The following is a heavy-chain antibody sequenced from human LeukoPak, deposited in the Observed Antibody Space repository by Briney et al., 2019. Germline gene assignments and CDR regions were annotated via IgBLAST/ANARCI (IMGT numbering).Heavy chain of an antibody. J-gene: IGHJ6*03. D-gene: IGHD6-19*01. Sequence: GGSLRLSCGASSFTFSSYVMSWVRQAPGKGLEWGSTVSTTCGSTYYADSVKGRFTTSRDNSKATLYLKMNSLRAEDTAVYYCAKCSGWFVRGKDYYYYYMDVWGKGTTVTVSS. CDR1: SFTFSSYV. V-gene: IGHV3-23*01. CDR3: AKCSGWFVRGKDYYYYYMDV. CDR2: VSTTCGST.